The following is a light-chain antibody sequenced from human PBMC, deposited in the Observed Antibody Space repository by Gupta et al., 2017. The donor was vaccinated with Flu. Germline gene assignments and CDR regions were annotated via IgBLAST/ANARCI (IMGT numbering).Light chain of an antibody. CDR2: KDS. Sequence: SYALTQPHSVSVSPGQTARITCSGDALPKQYAYWYHQTPGQAPVLVIYKDSERPSGIPERFSGSSSGTTVTLTISGVQAEDEADYYCQSADSSGTYWVFGVVTKLTVL. J-gene: IGLJ3*02. CDR1: ALPKQY. V-gene: IGLV3-25*02. CDR3: QSADSSGTYWV.